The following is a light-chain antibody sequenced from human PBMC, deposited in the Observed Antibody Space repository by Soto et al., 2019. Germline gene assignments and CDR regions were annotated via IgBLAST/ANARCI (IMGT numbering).Light chain of an antibody. CDR3: ISYSTTSTPYA. CDR2: AVS. Sequence: QSALTQPASVSGSPGQSITISCSGTSSDIGSYNHVAWYQQFPGKSPKLMIYAVSDRPSGVSDRFSGSKSGITASLTISGLQTEDEADYYCISYSTTSTPYAFGTGTKVTVL. V-gene: IGLV2-14*03. J-gene: IGLJ1*01. CDR1: SSDIGSYNH.